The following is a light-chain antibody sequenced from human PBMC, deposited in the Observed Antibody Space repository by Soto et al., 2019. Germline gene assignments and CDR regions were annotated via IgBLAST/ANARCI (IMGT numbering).Light chain of an antibody. Sequence: DIQMTQSPSSLSASVGDRVTITCQASQDISNYLNWYQQKPGKAPKILIYVVSVFEAGVPSRFSGGGSGTHFTLTLSSLQAEDAATYYCQQFDNLPLTFAGGTKVEIK. CDR1: QDISNY. V-gene: IGKV1-33*01. J-gene: IGKJ4*01. CDR2: VVS. CDR3: QQFDNLPLT.